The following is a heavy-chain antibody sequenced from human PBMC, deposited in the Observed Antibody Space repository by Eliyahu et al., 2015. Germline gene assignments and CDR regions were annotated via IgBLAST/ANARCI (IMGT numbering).Heavy chain of an antibody. CDR3: ARESQLELRYYYYYMDV. Sequence: EVQLVESGGGLVQPGGSLXLXCAAXGFTFXRXWMSWVRQAQGKGLEWVANIKQDGSEKYYVDSVKGRFTISRDNAKNSLYLQMNSLRAEDTAVYYCARESQLELRYYYYYMDVWGKGTTVTVSS. CDR2: IKQDGSEK. D-gene: IGHD1-7*01. CDR1: GFTFXRXW. V-gene: IGHV3-7*01. J-gene: IGHJ6*03.